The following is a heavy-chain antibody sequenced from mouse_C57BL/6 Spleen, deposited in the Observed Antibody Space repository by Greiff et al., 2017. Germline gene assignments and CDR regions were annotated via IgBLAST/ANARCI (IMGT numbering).Heavy chain of an antibody. D-gene: IGHD2-4*01. CDR1: GYTFTDYT. J-gene: IGHJ1*03. CDR3: ARSGDDYLYWYFGV. V-gene: IGHV1-78*01. Sequence: VQLQQSDAELVKPGASVKLSCTASGYTFTDYTIHWMKQRPDQGLEWIGYIYPRDGSTKYNEKFKGKATLTADKSSSTAYMQLNSLTSEDSAVYCCARSGDDYLYWYFGVWGTGTTVTVAT. CDR2: IYPRDGST.